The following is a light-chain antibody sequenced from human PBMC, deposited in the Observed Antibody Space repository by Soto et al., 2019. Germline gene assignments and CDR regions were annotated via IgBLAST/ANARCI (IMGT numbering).Light chain of an antibody. CDR1: QSITSKF. CDR3: QQYGGSPTLA. CDR2: AAS. J-gene: IGKJ4*01. V-gene: IGKV3-20*01. Sequence: EIVLTQSPGTLSLSPRERATLSCRASQSITSKFVAWYQQRPGQPPRLLIYAASTRATGIPDRFNGSGSETDFTLTISRLEPEDFAVYYCQQYGGSPTLAFGGGTKVEI.